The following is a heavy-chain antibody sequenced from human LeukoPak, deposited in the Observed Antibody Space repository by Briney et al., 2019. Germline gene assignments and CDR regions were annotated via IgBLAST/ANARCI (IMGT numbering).Heavy chain of an antibody. CDR3: ARGSAEETSSNPYSRSDAFDI. J-gene: IGHJ3*02. V-gene: IGHV3-21*01. CDR2: ISSSSSYI. Sequence: GGSLRLSCAASGFTFSSYSMNWVRQAPGKGLEWVSSISSSSSYIYYADSVKGRFTISRDNAKNSLYLQMNSLRAEDTAVYYCARGSAEETSSNPYSRSDAFDIWGQGTMVTVSS. D-gene: IGHD5-18*01. CDR1: GFTFSSYS.